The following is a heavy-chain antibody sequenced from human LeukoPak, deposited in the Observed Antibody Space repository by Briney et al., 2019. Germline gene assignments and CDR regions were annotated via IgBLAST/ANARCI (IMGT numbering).Heavy chain of an antibody. J-gene: IGHJ4*02. D-gene: IGHD1-26*01. CDR1: GFTFSSYG. CDR2: IWYDGSNK. V-gene: IGHV3-33*06. Sequence: GRSLRLSCAASGFTFSSYGMHWVRQAPGKGLEWVAVIWYDGSNKYYADSVKGRFTISRDNSKNTLYLQMNSLRAEDTAVYYCAKSGSSVLGGFDYWGQGTLVTVSS. CDR3: AKSGSSVLGGFDY.